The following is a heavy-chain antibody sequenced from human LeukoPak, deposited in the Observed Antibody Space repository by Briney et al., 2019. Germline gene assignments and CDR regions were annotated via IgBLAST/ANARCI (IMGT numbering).Heavy chain of an antibody. CDR1: GFTFSDYY. Sequence: PGGSLRLSCAASGFTFSDYYMSWIRQAPGKRLEWVSYISSSGSTIYYADSVKGRFTISRDNAKNSLYLQMNSLRAEDTAVYYCARDTYSQITLLWFGSFMDVWGQGTTVTVSS. CDR2: ISSSGSTI. J-gene: IGHJ6*02. V-gene: IGHV3-11*01. CDR3: ARDTYSQITLLWFGSFMDV. D-gene: IGHD3-10*01.